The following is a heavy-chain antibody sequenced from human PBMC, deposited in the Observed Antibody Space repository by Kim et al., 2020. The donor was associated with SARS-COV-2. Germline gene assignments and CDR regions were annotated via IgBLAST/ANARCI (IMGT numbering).Heavy chain of an antibody. CDR1: GGSISSGHYY. CDR3: ARDQSYYFYGMDV. J-gene: IGHJ6*02. V-gene: IGHV4-31*03. Sequence: SETLSLTCTVSGGSISSGHYYWSWIRQHPGKGLEWIGYIYYTGSAYYNPSLESRVTISVDTSKNQFSLRLSSLTAADTAIYYCARDQSYYFYGMDVWGQGTTVTVSS. CDR2: IYYTGSA.